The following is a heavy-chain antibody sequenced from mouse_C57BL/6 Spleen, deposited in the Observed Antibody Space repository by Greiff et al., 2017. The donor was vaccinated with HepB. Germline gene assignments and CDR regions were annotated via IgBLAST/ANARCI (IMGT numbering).Heavy chain of an antibody. J-gene: IGHJ2*01. CDR1: GYTFTSYW. CDR3: ARELITTVFFDY. CDR2: IDPNSGGT. D-gene: IGHD1-1*01. Sequence: QVQLKQPGAELVKPGASVKLSCKASGYTFTSYWMHWVKQRPGRGLEWIGRIDPNSGGTKDNEKFKSKATLTVDKPYSTAYLQLSSLTSEDSAVYYCARELITTVFFDYWGQGTTLTVSS. V-gene: IGHV1-72*01.